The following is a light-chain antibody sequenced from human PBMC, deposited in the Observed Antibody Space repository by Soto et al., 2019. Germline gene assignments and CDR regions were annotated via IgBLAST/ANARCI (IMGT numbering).Light chain of an antibody. J-gene: IGLJ1*01. CDR3: CSSAPESTYV. Sequence: QSVLAQPASVSGSPGQSITISCTGTSSDVGAYDAVSWYQQHPGKAPQVIIYRGTKRPSGASTRFSGSVSGNTASLTVSGLQAEDEAEYFCCSSAPESTYVFGNGTKVTAL. CDR1: SSDVGAYDA. V-gene: IGLV2-23*01. CDR2: RGT.